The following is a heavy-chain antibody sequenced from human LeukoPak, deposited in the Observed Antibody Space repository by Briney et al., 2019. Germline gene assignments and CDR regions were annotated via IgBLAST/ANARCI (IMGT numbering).Heavy chain of an antibody. J-gene: IGHJ4*02. Sequence: GGSLRLSCAASGFTFSSYAMSWVRQAPGKGLEWVSAISGSGGSTYYADSVKGRFTISRDNAKNSVYLQMNSLKVEDTAVYYCARDSGSAYYSSAGYWGQGTLVTVSS. CDR1: GFTFSSYA. V-gene: IGHV3-23*01. CDR3: ARDSGSAYYSSAGY. D-gene: IGHD3-22*01. CDR2: ISGSGGST.